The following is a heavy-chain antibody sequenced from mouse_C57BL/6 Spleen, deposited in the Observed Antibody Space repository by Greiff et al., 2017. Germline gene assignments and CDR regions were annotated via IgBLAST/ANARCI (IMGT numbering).Heavy chain of an antibody. D-gene: IGHD1-1*01. V-gene: IGHV1-22*01. CDR2: INPNNGGT. J-gene: IGHJ1*03. CDR3: AREGAYGSYWYFDV. CDR1: GYTFTDYN. Sequence: EVQLQQSGPELVKPGASVKMSCKASGYTFTDYNMHWVKQSHGKSLEWIGYINPNNGGTSYNQKFKGKATLTVNKSSSTAYMELRSLTSEDSAVYYCAREGAYGSYWYFDVWGTGTTVTVSS.